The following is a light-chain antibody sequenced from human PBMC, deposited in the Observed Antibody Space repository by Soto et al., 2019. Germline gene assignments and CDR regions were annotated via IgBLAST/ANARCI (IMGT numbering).Light chain of an antibody. V-gene: IGLV2-14*03. Sequence: QSALTQPASVSGSPGQSITISCTGTSSDVGGSDYVSWYQHHPDKAPKLVISDVGNRPSGVSYRFSGSKSGNTASLTISGLQAEDEAIYYCSSHTNTNSYVFGTGTKVTVL. CDR2: DVG. J-gene: IGLJ1*01. CDR3: SSHTNTNSYV. CDR1: SSDVGGSDY.